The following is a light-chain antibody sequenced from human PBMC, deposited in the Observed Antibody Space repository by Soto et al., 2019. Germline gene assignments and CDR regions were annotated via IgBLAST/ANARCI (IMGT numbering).Light chain of an antibody. CDR3: QQYNNWLWT. J-gene: IGKJ1*01. CDR1: QSVSSN. V-gene: IGKV3-15*01. Sequence: EIVMTQSPATLSVSPGERATLSCRASQSVSSNLAWYQQKPGQAPRLLIYGASTRATGIPARFSGSGSGTELTLTIPSLQSEDFAVYYCQQYNNWLWTFGQGTKVDIK. CDR2: GAS.